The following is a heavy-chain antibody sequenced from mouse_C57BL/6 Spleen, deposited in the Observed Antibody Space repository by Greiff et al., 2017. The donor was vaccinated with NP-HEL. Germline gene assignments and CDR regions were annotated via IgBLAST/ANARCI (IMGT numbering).Heavy chain of an antibody. V-gene: IGHV7-3*01. CDR2: IRNKANGYTT. J-gene: IGHJ4*01. CDR1: GFTFTDYY. CDR3: ARYGSYAMDY. Sequence: EVKVEESGGGLVQPGGSLSLSCAASGFTFTDYYMSWVRQPPGKALEWLGFIRNKANGYTTEYSASVKGRFTISRDNSQSILYLQMNALRAEDSATYYCARYGSYAMDYWGQGTSVTVSS.